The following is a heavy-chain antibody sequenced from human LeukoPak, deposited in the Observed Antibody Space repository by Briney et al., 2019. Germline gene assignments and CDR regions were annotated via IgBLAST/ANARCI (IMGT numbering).Heavy chain of an antibody. CDR1: GYTLTELS. V-gene: IGHV1-24*01. CDR2: FDPEDGET. CDR3: ATAHVNIVATIRDNWFDP. J-gene: IGHJ5*02. Sequence: GASVKASCKVSGYTLTELSMHWVRQAPGKGLEWMGGFDPEDGETIYAQKFQGRVTMTEDTSTDTAYMELSSLRSEDTAVYYCATAHVNIVATIRDNWFDPWGQGTLVTVSS. D-gene: IGHD5-12*01.